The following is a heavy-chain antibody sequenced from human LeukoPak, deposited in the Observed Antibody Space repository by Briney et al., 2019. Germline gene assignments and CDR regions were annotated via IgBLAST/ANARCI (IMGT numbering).Heavy chain of an antibody. CDR1: GYTFTGYY. Sequence: ASVKVSCKASGYTFTGYYMHWVRQAPGQGLEWMGWINLNSGGTNYAQKFQGRVTMTRDTSISTVYMELSRLRSDDTAVYYCARDKAGITGTTGAFDIWGQGTMVTVSS. CDR3: ARDKAGITGTTGAFDI. J-gene: IGHJ3*02. CDR2: INLNSGGT. V-gene: IGHV1-2*02. D-gene: IGHD1-20*01.